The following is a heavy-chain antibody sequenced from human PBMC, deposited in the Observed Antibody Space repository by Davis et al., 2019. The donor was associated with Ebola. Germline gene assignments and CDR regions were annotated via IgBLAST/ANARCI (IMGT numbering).Heavy chain of an antibody. D-gene: IGHD3-9*01. Sequence: ASVTVSCKASGYTFTGYYMHWVRQAPGQGLEWMGIINPSGGSTSYAQKFQGRVTMTRDTSTSTVYMELSSLRSEDTAVYYCARGGVRYFDWLLTTNTPIDYWGQGTLVTVSS. CDR2: INPSGGST. CDR1: GYTFTGYY. CDR3: ARGGVRYFDWLLTTNTPIDY. V-gene: IGHV1-46*01. J-gene: IGHJ4*02.